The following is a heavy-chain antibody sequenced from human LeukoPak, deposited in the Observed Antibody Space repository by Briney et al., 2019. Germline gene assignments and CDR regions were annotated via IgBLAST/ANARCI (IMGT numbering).Heavy chain of an antibody. Sequence: GGSLRLSCAASGFSFSAHGVHWVRQAPGKGLEWVAVIWYDGSSKDYADSVKGRFTFSRDNSKNTLYLQMNSLTVEHTAVYYCARSQSSSLIDYWGQGTLVAVSS. CDR3: ARSQSSSLIDY. V-gene: IGHV3-33*01. D-gene: IGHD6-13*01. J-gene: IGHJ4*02. CDR2: IWYDGSSK. CDR1: GFSFSAHG.